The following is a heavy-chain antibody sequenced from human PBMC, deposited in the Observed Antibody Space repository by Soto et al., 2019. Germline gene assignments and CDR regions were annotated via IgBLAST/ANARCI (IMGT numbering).Heavy chain of an antibody. V-gene: IGHV1-46*01. J-gene: IGHJ4*02. CDR1: GYSFTSYY. CDR3: ARGSGWYQVDGY. D-gene: IGHD6-19*01. Sequence: ASVKVSCTASGYSFTSYYIHWVRQAPGQGLEWVGVINASGGATSYAQKVLDRVTMTRDTSTSTVYMELSSLRSDDTAVYYCARGSGWYQVDGYWGQGTPVTVSS. CDR2: INASGGAT.